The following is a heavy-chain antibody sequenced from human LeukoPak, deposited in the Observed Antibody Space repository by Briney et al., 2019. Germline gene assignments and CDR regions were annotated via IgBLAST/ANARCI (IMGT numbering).Heavy chain of an antibody. V-gene: IGHV1-69*13. CDR3: ARAPTVYQFDP. J-gene: IGHJ5*02. D-gene: IGHD5/OR15-5a*01. CDR1: GGTFSSYA. CDR2: IIPIFGTA. Sequence: SVKVSCQASGGTFSSYAISWVRQAPGQGVEWMGGIIPIFGTANYAQKFQGRVTITADESTSTAYMELSSLRSEDTVVYYCARAPTVYQFDPWGQGTLVTVSS.